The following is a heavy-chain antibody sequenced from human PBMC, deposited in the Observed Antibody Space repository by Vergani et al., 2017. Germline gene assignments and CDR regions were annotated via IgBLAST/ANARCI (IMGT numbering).Heavy chain of an antibody. CDR3: ARVSVVPAAITGAKENDY. V-gene: IGHV1-58*01. D-gene: IGHD2-2*02. J-gene: IGHJ4*02. CDR2: ISAYNGNT. CDR1: GFTFTSSA. Sequence: QMQLVQSGPEVKKPGTSVKVSCKASGFTFTSSAVQWVRQARGQRLEWIGWISAYNGNTNYAQKLQGRVTMTTDTSTSTAYMELRSLRSDDTAVYYCARVSVVPAAITGAKENDYWGQGTLVTVSS.